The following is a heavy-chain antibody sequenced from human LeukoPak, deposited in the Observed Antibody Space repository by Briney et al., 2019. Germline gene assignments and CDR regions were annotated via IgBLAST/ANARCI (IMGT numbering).Heavy chain of an antibody. J-gene: IGHJ4*02. V-gene: IGHV4-59*01. D-gene: IGHD4/OR15-4a*01. CDR1: GGSISGYY. CDR2: IYYSGTT. CDR3: ARMGAIAGASANPDH. Sequence: SETLSLTCTVSGGSISGYYWSWIRQPPGKGLEWIGYIYYSGTTSYNPSLRSRVTMSVDTSKNQFSLRLGSVTAADTAVYYCARMGAIAGASANPDHWGQGTLVTVSS.